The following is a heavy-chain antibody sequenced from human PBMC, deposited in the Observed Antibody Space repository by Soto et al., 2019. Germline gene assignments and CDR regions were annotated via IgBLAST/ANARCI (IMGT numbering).Heavy chain of an antibody. J-gene: IGHJ4*02. CDR1: GGTFSSYA. D-gene: IGHD1-26*01. CDR3: ASNSGSYLGKFSFDY. V-gene: IGHV1-69*12. CDR2: IIPIFGTA. Sequence: QVQLVQSGAEVKKPGSSVKVSCKASGGTFSSYAISWVRQAPGQGLEWMGGIIPIFGTANYAQKFQGRVTIXXDXSTXTAYMELSSLRSEDTAVYYCASNSGSYLGKFSFDYWGQGTLVTVSS.